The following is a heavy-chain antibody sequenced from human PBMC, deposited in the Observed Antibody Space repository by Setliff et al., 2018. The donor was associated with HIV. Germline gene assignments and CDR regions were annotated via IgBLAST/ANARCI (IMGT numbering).Heavy chain of an antibody. CDR1: GGPISSGNYY. J-gene: IGHJ3*02. Sequence: SETLSLTCTVSGGPISSGNYYWSWVRQPAGKGLEWIGRIYTSGSTNYNPSLKSRVTISVDSSKNQFSLKLSSVSAADTAVYYCARDLKRELVQGGDAFDIWGQGTMVTVS. V-gene: IGHV4-61*02. CDR3: ARDLKRELVQGGDAFDI. D-gene: IGHD1-26*01. CDR2: IYTSGST.